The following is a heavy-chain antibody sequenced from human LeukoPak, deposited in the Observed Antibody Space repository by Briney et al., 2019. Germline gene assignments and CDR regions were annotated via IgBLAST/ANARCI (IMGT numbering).Heavy chain of an antibody. J-gene: IGHJ4*02. CDR1: GGSISSYY. CDR2: IYYSGST. D-gene: IGHD3-3*01. CDR3: ARAPPSYDFWSGYYTPRVASFDY. V-gene: IGHV4-59*01. Sequence: SETLSLTCTVSGGSISSYYWSWIRQPPGKGLEWIGYIYYSGSTNYNPSLKSRVTISVDTSKNQFSLKLSSVTAADTAVYYCARAPPSYDFWSGYYTPRVASFDYWGQGTLVTVSS.